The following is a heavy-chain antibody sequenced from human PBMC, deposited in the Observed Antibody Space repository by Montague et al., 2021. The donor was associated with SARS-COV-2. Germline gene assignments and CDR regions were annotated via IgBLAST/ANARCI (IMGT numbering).Heavy chain of an antibody. D-gene: IGHD3-10*01. J-gene: IGHJ4*02. CDR2: IRPDGTST. Sequence: SLRLSCAASGFTFRSYWMNWVRQAPGQGLVWVSRIRPDGTSTHYAASVKGRFTISRDNAKNTLSLEMTNLRVDDTAIYYCVRPLWFGDSYYYFDSWGQGTLVSVSS. CDR3: VRPLWFGDSYYYFDS. V-gene: IGHV3-74*01. CDR1: GFTFRSYW.